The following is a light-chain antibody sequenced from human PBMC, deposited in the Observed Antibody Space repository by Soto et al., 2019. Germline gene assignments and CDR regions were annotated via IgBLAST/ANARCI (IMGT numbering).Light chain of an antibody. J-gene: IGKJ1*01. CDR2: DAS. CDR1: QSVGIN. Sequence: ERVITQSPAILSVSPGEGATLSCRASQSVGINLAWFQQKPGQAPRLLIYDASTRATGIPARFSGSGSGTDFTLTISRLEPEDFAVYFCQLYGSSRWTFGQGTKVDIK. CDR3: QLYGSSRWT. V-gene: IGKV3-15*01.